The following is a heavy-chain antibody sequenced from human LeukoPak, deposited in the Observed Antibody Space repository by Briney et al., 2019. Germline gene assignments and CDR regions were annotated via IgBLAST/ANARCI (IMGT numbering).Heavy chain of an antibody. D-gene: IGHD1-14*01. Sequence: PGGSLRLSCAASGFTFSSYAMHWVRQAPGKGLEWVAVISYDGSNKYYADSVKGRFTISRDNSKNTLYLQMNSLRAEDTAVYYCASSETGTTGGYYGMDVWGQGTTVTVFS. J-gene: IGHJ6*02. V-gene: IGHV3-30-3*01. CDR1: GFTFSSYA. CDR3: ASSETGTTGGYYGMDV. CDR2: ISYDGSNK.